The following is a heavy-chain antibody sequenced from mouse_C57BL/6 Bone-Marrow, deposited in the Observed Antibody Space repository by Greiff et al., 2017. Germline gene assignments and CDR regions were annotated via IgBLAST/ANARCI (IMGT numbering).Heavy chain of an antibody. D-gene: IGHD2-2*01. CDR1: GYTFTSYW. Sequence: QVQLQQPGAELVMPGASVKLSCKASGYTFTSYWMHWVKQRHGQGLEWIGEIDPSDSYTNYNQKFKGKSTLTVDTSSSTAYMQRSSLTSEDSAVYYCTRGGYDGTEMDYWGQGTTLTVSS. J-gene: IGHJ2*01. CDR3: TRGGYDGTEMDY. CDR2: IDPSDSYT. V-gene: IGHV1-69*01.